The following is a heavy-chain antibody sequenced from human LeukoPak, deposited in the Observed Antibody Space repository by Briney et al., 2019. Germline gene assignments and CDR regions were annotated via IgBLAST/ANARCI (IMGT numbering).Heavy chain of an antibody. CDR2: ISYRRST. D-gene: IGHD5-18*01. J-gene: IGHJ6*02. V-gene: IGHV4-39*01. CDR1: GGSLSSSSYY. Sequence: SETLSLTCTVSGGSLSSSSYYWGWIRQPPGKGLEWIGTISYRRSTYYNPSLRSRVTMSVGTSKNQFFLKLSSVTAADTAVFYCARHVGTAIKSTLMDVWGQGTTVTVSS. CDR3: ARHVGTAIKSTLMDV.